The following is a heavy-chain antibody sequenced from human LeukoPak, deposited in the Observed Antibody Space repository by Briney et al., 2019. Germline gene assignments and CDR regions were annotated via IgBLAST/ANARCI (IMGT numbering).Heavy chain of an antibody. Sequence: GASVKVSFKASGYDFTSVGITWVRRAPGQGLEWMGWISPYNGNTRYAQKFQGRVAMTTDTSTTTAYMELGSLRSDDTAVYYCARDKNSSTWYWFDPWGQGTLVTVSS. CDR1: GYDFTSVG. CDR3: ARDKNSSTWYWFDP. J-gene: IGHJ5*02. CDR2: ISPYNGNT. D-gene: IGHD6-13*01. V-gene: IGHV1-18*01.